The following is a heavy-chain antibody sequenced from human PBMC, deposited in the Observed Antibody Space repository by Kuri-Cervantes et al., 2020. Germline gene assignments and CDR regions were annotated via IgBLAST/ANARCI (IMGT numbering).Heavy chain of an antibody. CDR2: INHSGST. J-gene: IGHJ4*02. CDR1: GFTFSSYW. CDR3: ASRVQGVRKNEGGFDY. D-gene: IGHD3-10*01. V-gene: IGHV4-34*01. Sequence: SQTLSLTCAASGFTFSSYWMSWIRQPPGKGLEWIGEINHSGSTNYNPSLKSRVTISVDTSKNQFTLKLSSVTAADTAVYYCASRVQGVRKNEGGFDYWGQGTLVTVSS.